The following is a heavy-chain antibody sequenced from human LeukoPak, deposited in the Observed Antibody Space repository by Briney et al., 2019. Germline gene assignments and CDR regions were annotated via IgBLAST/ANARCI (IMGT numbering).Heavy chain of an antibody. D-gene: IGHD3-9*01. Sequence: GGSLRLSCAPSGFHFNSFAFHWVRQAPGKGLEWVAFTSSDGSKTDYVDSVKGRFTISRDNSKNTLYLQMSSLRSEDTAVYYCARAPPDWNRPWGLDILTGTDAFDIWGQGTMVTVSS. CDR2: TSSDGSKT. CDR1: GFHFNSFA. V-gene: IGHV3-30*04. CDR3: ARAPPDWNRPWGLDILTGTDAFDI. J-gene: IGHJ3*02.